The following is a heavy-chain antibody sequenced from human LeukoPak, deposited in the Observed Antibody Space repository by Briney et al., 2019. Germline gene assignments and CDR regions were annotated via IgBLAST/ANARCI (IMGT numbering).Heavy chain of an antibody. CDR2: TFYRSKWYN. CDR1: GDSVSSDRAA. J-gene: IGHJ3*02. D-gene: IGHD3-10*01. V-gene: IGHV6-1*01. Sequence: SQTLSLTCAISGDSVSSDRAAWNWIRQSPSRGLEWLGRTFYRSKWYNDYAISLKSRIIINVDTSKNQFSLQLNSVTPKGTAIHYCASGSPPDIWGQGTMVTVSS. CDR3: ASGSPPDI.